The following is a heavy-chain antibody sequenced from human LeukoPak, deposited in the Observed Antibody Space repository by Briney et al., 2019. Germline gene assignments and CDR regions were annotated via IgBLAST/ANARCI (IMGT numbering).Heavy chain of an antibody. Sequence: GGSLRLSCAASGFTFSSYSMNWVRQAPGKGLDWVSSISSSSSYIYYADSVKGRFTISRDNAKNSLYLQMNSLRAEDTAVYYCARGPNYYGSGVDYWGQGTLVTVSS. CDR3: ARGPNYYGSGVDY. V-gene: IGHV3-21*01. CDR2: ISSSSSYI. J-gene: IGHJ4*02. D-gene: IGHD3-10*01. CDR1: GFTFSSYS.